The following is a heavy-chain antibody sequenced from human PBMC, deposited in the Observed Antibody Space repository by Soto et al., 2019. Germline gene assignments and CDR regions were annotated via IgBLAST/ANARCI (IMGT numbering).Heavy chain of an antibody. J-gene: IGHJ4*02. D-gene: IGHD1-26*01. Sequence: SETLSLTCTVSGGSMSSSNWWNWVRQSPGKGLEWIGEAHHSGRTNYNPSLNSRVTISVDKSKNHFSLKLSSVTAADTAVYYCARSEATGLDYWGQGTLVTVSS. CDR1: GGSMSSSNW. CDR3: ARSEATGLDY. CDR2: AHHSGRT. V-gene: IGHV4-4*02.